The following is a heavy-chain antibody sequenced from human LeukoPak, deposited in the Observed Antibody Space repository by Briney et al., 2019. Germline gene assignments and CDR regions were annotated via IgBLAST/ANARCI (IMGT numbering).Heavy chain of an antibody. Sequence: SETLSLTCAVYGGSFSGYYWSWIRQPPGKGLEWMGEINHSGSTNYNPSLKSRVTISVDTSKNQFSMKLDAVTAAETAVYYCGRWTLRVGGTGAEAFDIWGQGTMVTVSS. CDR2: INHSGST. V-gene: IGHV4-34*01. CDR1: GGSFSGYY. CDR3: GRWTLRVGGTGAEAFDI. D-gene: IGHD1-26*01. J-gene: IGHJ3*02.